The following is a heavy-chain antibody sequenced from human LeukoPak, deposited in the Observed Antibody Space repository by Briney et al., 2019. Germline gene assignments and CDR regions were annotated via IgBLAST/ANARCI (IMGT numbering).Heavy chain of an antibody. J-gene: IGHJ4*02. CDR3: ASSTSCQN. CDR1: GFTFNNYG. V-gene: IGHV3-30*02. D-gene: IGHD2-2*01. Sequence: GGSLRLSCAASGFTFNNYGMHWVRRAPGKGLEWVAFIRYNGNNQYYADSVKGRFTISRDNSKNTLYLQMNSLRAEDTAVYYCASSTSCQNWGQGTLVTVSS. CDR2: IRYNGNNQ.